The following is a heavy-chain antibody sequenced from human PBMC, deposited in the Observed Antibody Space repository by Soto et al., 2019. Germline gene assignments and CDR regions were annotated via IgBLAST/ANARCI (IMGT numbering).Heavy chain of an antibody. CDR2: IYWDDDK. V-gene: IGHV2-5*02. CDR1: GFSLSTSGVG. CDR3: AHSLIGYYYDSSGSNWFDP. D-gene: IGHD3-22*01. J-gene: IGHJ5*02. Sequence: SGPTLVNPAQTLTLTCTFSGFSLSTSGVGVGWIRQPPGKALEWLALIYWDDDKRYSPSLKSRLTITKDSSKNQVVLTMTNMDPVDTATYYCAHSLIGYYYDSSGSNWFDPWGQGTLVTVSS.